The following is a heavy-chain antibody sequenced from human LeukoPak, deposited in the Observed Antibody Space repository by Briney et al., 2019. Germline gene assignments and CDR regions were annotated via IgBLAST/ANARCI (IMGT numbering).Heavy chain of an antibody. Sequence: GGSLRLSCAASGFTFSDFWMSWVRQAPGKGLEWVARIKDDGSVKQYLDSVKGRFTISRDNSKNTLYLQMDSLRAEDTAVYYCAKGPQGSWNYFFDYWGQGTLVTVSS. V-gene: IGHV3-7*05. D-gene: IGHD1-7*01. CDR3: AKGPQGSWNYFFDY. J-gene: IGHJ4*02. CDR2: IKDDGSVK. CDR1: GFTFSDFW.